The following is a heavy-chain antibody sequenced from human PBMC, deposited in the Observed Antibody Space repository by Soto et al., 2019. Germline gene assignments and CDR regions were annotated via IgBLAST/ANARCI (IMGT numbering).Heavy chain of an antibody. J-gene: IGHJ6*02. CDR2: ITPMFGKP. Sequence: SVKVSCKASGGTFSRYTINWVRQAPGQGLEWMGGITPMFGKPNYAQKFRDRVTITADESTSTAYLELTSLTSEDTAIYYCVFGDCTSSSCSYYFYGLDVWGQGTTVTVSS. CDR1: GGTFSRYT. D-gene: IGHD2-2*01. V-gene: IGHV1-69*13. CDR3: VFGDCTSSSCSYYFYGLDV.